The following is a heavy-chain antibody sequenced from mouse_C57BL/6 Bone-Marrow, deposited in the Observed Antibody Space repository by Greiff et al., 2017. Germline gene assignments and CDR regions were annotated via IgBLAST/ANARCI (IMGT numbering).Heavy chain of an antibody. Sequence: QVQLQQSGPELVKPGASVKISCKASGYSFTSYYIHWVKQRPGQGLEWIGWIYPGSGNTKYNEKFKGKATLTADTSSSTAYMQLSSLTSEDSAVYYCARLGGNYFDYWGQGTTLTVSS. V-gene: IGHV1-66*01. CDR1: GYSFTSYY. CDR2: IYPGSGNT. CDR3: ARLGGNYFDY. J-gene: IGHJ2*01.